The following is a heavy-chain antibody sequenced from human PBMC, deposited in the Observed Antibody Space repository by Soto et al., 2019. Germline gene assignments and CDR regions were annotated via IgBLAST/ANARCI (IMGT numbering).Heavy chain of an antibody. J-gene: IGHJ4*02. Sequence: QVQLQESGPGLVKPSQTLSLTCTVSGGSISSGNYYWSWIRQPPGKGLEWIGFISYSGTTHYSACLRSRVSISVDTSKNQVSLDLSSVTAADTAVYYCATMGTPVTGLYYFDYWGQGTLVTVSS. D-gene: IGHD4-17*01. V-gene: IGHV4-30-4*01. CDR3: ATMGTPVTGLYYFDY. CDR1: GGSISSGNYY. CDR2: ISYSGTT.